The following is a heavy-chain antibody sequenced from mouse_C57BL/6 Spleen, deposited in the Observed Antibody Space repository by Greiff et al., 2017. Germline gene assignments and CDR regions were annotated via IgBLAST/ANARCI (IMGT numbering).Heavy chain of an antibody. CDR2: INPYNGGN. CDR1: GYTFTDYY. D-gene: IGHD2-4*01. J-gene: IGHJ4*01. CDR3: SRSTGGLRAMDY. V-gene: IGHV1-19*01. Sequence: VQLKQSGPVLVKPGASVKMSCKASGYTFTDYYMNWVKQSHGKSLAWIGVINPYNGGNSYNEKLKGKATLTVDKSSSTAYMELNSLTSEDSAVYDYSRSTGGLRAMDYWGQGTSVTVSS.